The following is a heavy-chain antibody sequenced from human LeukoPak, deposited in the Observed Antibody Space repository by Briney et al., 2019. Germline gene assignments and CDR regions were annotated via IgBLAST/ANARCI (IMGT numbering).Heavy chain of an antibody. CDR2: INPNSGGI. CDR3: ARGWSSGYYYVGY. J-gene: IGHJ4*02. D-gene: IGHD3-22*01. CDR1: GYTFTGYY. V-gene: IGHV1-2*06. Sequence: GASVKVSCKASGYTFTGYYMHWVRQAPGQGLEWMGRINPNSGGINYAQKFQGRVTMTRDTSISTAYMELSRLRSDDTAVYYCARGWSSGYYYVGYWGQGTLVTVSS.